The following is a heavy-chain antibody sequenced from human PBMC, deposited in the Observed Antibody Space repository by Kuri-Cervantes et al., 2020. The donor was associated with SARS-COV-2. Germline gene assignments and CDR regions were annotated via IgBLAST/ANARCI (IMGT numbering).Heavy chain of an antibody. J-gene: IGHJ4*02. Sequence: GGSLRLSCAASGFTFNSCWMTWVRQAPGKGLEWVANIKHDGSDKFYVDSVKGQFTISRDNAKNSLYLQMNNLRVDDGAVYYCASLTVSGTRGLDYWGQGALVTVSS. V-gene: IGHV3-7*01. D-gene: IGHD6-19*01. CDR1: GFTFNSCW. CDR2: IKHDGSDK. CDR3: ASLTVSGTRGLDY.